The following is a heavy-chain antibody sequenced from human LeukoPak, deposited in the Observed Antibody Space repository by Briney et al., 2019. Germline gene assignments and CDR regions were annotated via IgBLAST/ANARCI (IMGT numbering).Heavy chain of an antibody. CDR3: ARDNGSGSYLSAPPDY. CDR2: ISAYNGNT. D-gene: IGHD3-10*01. V-gene: IGHV1-18*01. J-gene: IGHJ4*02. Sequence: ASVKVSCKSSGYMFTSHGIHWLRQAPGQGLEWMGWISAYNGNTNYAQKLQGRVTMTTDTSTSTAYMELRSLRSDDTAVYYCARDNGSGSYLSAPPDYWGQGTLVTVSS. CDR1: GYMFTSHG.